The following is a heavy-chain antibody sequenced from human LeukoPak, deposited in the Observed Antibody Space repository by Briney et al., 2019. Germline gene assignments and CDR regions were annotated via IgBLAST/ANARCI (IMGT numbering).Heavy chain of an antibody. CDR3: ARHHYYDSSGIFDY. Sequence: SETLSLTCSVSGGSISSGGYYWSWIRQPPGKGLEWIGFVYHGGSTNYSPSLKSRVTISVDTSKNQFSLKLSSVTAADTAVYYCARHHYYDSSGIFDYWGQGTLVTVSS. CDR1: GGSISSGGYY. J-gene: IGHJ4*02. D-gene: IGHD3-22*01. CDR2: VYHGGST. V-gene: IGHV4-61*08.